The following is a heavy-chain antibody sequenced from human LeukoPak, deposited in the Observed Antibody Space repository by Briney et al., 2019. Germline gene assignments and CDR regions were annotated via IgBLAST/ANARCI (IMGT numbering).Heavy chain of an antibody. CDR1: GDSISRYY. J-gene: IGHJ4*02. D-gene: IGHD1-1*01. Sequence: PSETLCLTCSVSGDSISRYYWNWIRQPAGKGLEWIGRVFASGTTNYNPSLTSRVSISADKSKNQVSLRLSSVTAADTAIYYCARGWKQLVYWGQGALVTVSS. V-gene: IGHV4-4*07. CDR3: ARGWKQLVY. CDR2: VFASGTT.